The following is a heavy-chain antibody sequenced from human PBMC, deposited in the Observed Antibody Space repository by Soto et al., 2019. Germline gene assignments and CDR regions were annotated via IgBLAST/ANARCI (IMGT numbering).Heavy chain of an antibody. CDR3: ARDGLRFLEWPNNWFDP. D-gene: IGHD3-3*01. V-gene: IGHV1-69*02. CDR2: IIPILGIA. J-gene: IGHJ5*02. Sequence: ASVKVSCKASGGTFSSYTISWVRQAPGQGLEWMGRIIPILGIANYAQKLQGRVTMTTDTSTSTAYMELRSLRSDDTAVYYCARDGLRFLEWPNNWFDPWGQGTLVTVSS. CDR1: GGTFSSYT.